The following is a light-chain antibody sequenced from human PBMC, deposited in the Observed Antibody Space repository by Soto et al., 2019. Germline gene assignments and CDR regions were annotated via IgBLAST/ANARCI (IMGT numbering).Light chain of an antibody. CDR3: AAWDDSLRV. CDR1: SSNIGSNY. Sequence: QSVLTQPPSASGTPGQRVTISCSGSSSNIGSNYVYWYKQLPGTATKLLIYRNNQRPSGVPDRCSGSKSGTSASLAISGLRSEDEADYYCAAWDDSLRVFGGGTKLTVL. V-gene: IGLV1-47*01. J-gene: IGLJ3*02. CDR2: RNN.